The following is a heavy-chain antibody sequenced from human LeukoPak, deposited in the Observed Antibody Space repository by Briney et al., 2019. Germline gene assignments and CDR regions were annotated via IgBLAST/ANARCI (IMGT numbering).Heavy chain of an antibody. V-gene: IGHV3-20*04. CDR2: INWNGGST. CDR1: GFRFSTYW. J-gene: IGHJ5*02. D-gene: IGHD1-26*01. Sequence: GGSLRLSCAASGFRFSTYWMNWVRQAPGKGLEWVSGINWNGGSTVYADSVKGRFTISRDNAKNSLYLQMNSLRAEDTALYYCARRSIVGATSWFDHWGQGTLVTVSS. CDR3: ARRSIVGATSWFDH.